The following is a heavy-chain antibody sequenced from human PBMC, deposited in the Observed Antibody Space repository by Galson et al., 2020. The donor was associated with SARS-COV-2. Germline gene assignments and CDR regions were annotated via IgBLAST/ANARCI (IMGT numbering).Heavy chain of an antibody. V-gene: IGHV3-30*04. J-gene: IGHJ4*02. D-gene: IGHD2-15*01. CDR2: ISFDGSHK. Sequence: GGSLRLSCAASGFTFSRYSMHWVRQAPGKGLEWVAIISFDGSHKYYADSVEGRFSISRDNSKNILYLQLNSLRPEDTAVYYCAKDFGSGGSPFEYWGQGALVTVSS. CDR1: GFTFSRYS. CDR3: AKDFGSGGSPFEY.